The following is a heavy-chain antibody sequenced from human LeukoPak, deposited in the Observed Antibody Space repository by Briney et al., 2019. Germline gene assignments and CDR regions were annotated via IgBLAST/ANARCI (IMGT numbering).Heavy chain of an antibody. J-gene: IGHJ5*02. CDR2: IIRKGYGGTT. D-gene: IGHD1-26*01. Sequence: PGRSLRLSCNAAGFTFGDYAMSGVRQAPGKGLEGVGFIIRKGYGGTTESPASVKGRFTISIDDSKSIAYLQMNSLRTEDTAVYYCTRVVSRYSGSYYSSWFDHWGQGTLVTVSS. CDR1: GFTFGDYA. V-gene: IGHV3-49*04. CDR3: TRVVSRYSGSYYSSWFDH.